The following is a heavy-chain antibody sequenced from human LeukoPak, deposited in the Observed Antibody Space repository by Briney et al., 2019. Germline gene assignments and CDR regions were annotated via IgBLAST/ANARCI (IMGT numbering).Heavy chain of an antibody. V-gene: IGHV4-4*02. CDR2: IYHSGST. D-gene: IGHD2-15*01. Sequence: PSGTLSLTCAVSGGSISSSNWWSWVRQPPGKGLEWIGEIYHSGSTNYNPSLKSRVTISVDKSKNQFSLKLSSVTAADTAVYYCARPLGDIVVEDAFDIWGQGTMVTVSS. CDR3: ARPLGDIVVEDAFDI. CDR1: GGSISSSNW. J-gene: IGHJ3*02.